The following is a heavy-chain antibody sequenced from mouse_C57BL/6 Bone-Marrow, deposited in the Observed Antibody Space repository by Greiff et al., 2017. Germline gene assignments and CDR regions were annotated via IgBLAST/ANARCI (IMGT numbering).Heavy chain of an antibody. CDR3: TTVITGAWFAY. V-gene: IGHV1-39*01. J-gene: IGHJ3*01. CDR1: GYSFTDYN. CDR2: INPNYGTT. Sequence: EVQLVESGPELVKPGASVKISCKASGYSFTDYNMNWVKQSNGKSLEWIGVINPNYGTTSYNQKFKGKATLTVDQSSSTAYMQLNSLTAEDSAVYYCTTVITGAWFAYWGQGTLVTVSA. D-gene: IGHD2-4*01.